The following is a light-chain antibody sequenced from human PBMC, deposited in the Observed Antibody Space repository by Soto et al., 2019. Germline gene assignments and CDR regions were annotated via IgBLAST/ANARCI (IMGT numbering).Light chain of an antibody. J-gene: IGLJ2*01. CDR1: SSDVGGSDY. V-gene: IGLV2-8*01. CDR3: SSFARGDNPHFL. CDR2: EVT. Sequence: QSALTQPPSASGSPGQSVTISCTGTSSDVGGSDYVSWYQQDPGKAPKLIIYEVTKRPAGVPDRFSGSKSGNTASLTVSGLQADDESYYYCSSFARGDNPHFLFGGGTKVTVL.